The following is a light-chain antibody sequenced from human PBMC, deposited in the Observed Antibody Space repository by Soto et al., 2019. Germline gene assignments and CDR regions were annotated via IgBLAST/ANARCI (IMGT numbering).Light chain of an antibody. CDR3: CSYAGGASVV. J-gene: IGLJ2*01. CDR2: EDI. CDR1: SSDIGRYNL. V-gene: IGLV2-23*01. Sequence: QSVLTQPASVSGSPGQSITISCTGTSSDIGRYNLISWYQQHPGKAPKLIIYEDIERPSGVSDRFSGSKSGNTASLTISGLQTEVEADYYCCSYAGGASVVFGGGTKLTVL.